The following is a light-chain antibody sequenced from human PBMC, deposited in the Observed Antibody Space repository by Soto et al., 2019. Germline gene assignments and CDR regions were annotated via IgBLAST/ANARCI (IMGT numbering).Light chain of an antibody. J-gene: IGKJ1*01. CDR1: QSISSY. Sequence: DIRISHGPSSLSAYVGDLFTITCRARQSISSYLTWYQQKPGKAPKLLIYAASSLPSGVPSRFSGSGSGTDFTLTISSLQPEDFATYYCQQSFSTPQPFGQGAKAAI. CDR3: QQSFSTPQP. V-gene: IGKV1-39*01. CDR2: AAS.